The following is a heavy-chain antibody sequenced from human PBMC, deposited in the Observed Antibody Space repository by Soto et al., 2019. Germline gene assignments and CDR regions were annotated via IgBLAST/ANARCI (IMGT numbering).Heavy chain of an antibody. CDR2: IYWDDDK. CDR3: AHRDCGGDCYSFAFDI. D-gene: IGHD2-21*02. CDR1: GFSLSTSGVG. V-gene: IGHV2-5*02. J-gene: IGHJ3*02. Sequence: QITLKESGPTLVKPTQTLTLTCTFSGFSLSTSGVGVGWIRQPPGKALEWLALIYWDDDKRYSPSLKSRLTITKDTSKNQVVLTMTNMDPVDTATYYGAHRDCGGDCYSFAFDIWGQGTMVTVSS.